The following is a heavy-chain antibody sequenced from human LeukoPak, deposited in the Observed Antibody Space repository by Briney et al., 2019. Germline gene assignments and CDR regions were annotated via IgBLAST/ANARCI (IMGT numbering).Heavy chain of an antibody. V-gene: IGHV1-46*01. CDR1: GYTFTSYY. CDR3: ARGWLSETTVVTPYNY. Sequence: ASVKVSCKASGYTFTSYYMHWVRQAPGQGLEWMGIINPSGGSTSYAQKFQGRVTMTRDTSTSTVYMELSSLRSEDTAVYYCARGWLSETTVVTPYNYWGQETLVTVSS. D-gene: IGHD4-23*01. CDR2: INPSGGST. J-gene: IGHJ4*02.